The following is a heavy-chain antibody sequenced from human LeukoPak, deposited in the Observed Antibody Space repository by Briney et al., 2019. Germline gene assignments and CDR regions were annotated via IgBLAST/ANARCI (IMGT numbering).Heavy chain of an antibody. Sequence: ASVKVPCKASGYTFTSYGISWVGQAPPQGLEWMGWISAYNGNTNYAQKLQGRVTMTTDTSTSTAYMELRSLRSDDTAVYYCARDRRIANWFDPWGQGTLVTVSS. V-gene: IGHV1-18*01. CDR1: GYTFTSYG. J-gene: IGHJ5*02. CDR2: ISAYNGNT. CDR3: ARDRRIANWFDP. D-gene: IGHD6-13*01.